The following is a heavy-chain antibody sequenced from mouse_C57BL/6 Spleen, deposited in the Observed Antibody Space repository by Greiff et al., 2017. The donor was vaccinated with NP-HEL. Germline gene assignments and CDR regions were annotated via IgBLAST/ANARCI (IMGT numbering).Heavy chain of an antibody. CDR3: AREGLYYFDY. CDR1: GYTFTSYW. Sequence: QVQLQQPGAELVKPGASVKMSCKASGYTFTSYWITWVKQRPGQGLEWIGDIYPGSGSTNYHEKFKSKATLTVDTSSSTAYMQLSSLTSEDYAVYYCAREGLYYFDYWGQGTTLTVSS. V-gene: IGHV1-55*01. J-gene: IGHJ2*01. CDR2: IYPGSGST.